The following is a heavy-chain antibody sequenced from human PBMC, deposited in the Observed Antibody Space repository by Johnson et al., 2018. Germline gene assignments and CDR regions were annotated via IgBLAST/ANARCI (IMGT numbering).Heavy chain of an antibody. CDR1: GFTFRNYW. CDR3: ANLLSPIFRGPTAGMDV. V-gene: IGHV3-74*02. Sequence: VQLVESGGGLVQPGGSLRLSCAASGFTFRNYWMHWVRQAPGKGLVWVSWINTDGSNRIYADSVKGRFTISRDNAKKTLFLQMNSLSAEDTAVSYCANLLSPIFRGPTAGMDVWGQGTTVTV. J-gene: IGHJ6*02. CDR2: INTDGSNR. D-gene: IGHD3-3*01.